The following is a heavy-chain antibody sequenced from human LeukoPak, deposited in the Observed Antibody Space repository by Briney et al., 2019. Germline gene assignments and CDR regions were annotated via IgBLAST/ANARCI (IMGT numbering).Heavy chain of an antibody. V-gene: IGHV4-39*01. CDR3: ARQTGSGLFSLP. J-gene: IGHJ4*02. Sequence: SETLSLTCTVSGGSISSSSFYWGWIRQPPGKGLEWIGSIYFSGGTYYNASLKSRVTISVDTSKNQFSLKLSSVTAADTAVYYCARQTGSGLFSLPGGQGTLVTVSS. D-gene: IGHD3-10*01. CDR2: IYFSGGT. CDR1: GGSISSSSFY.